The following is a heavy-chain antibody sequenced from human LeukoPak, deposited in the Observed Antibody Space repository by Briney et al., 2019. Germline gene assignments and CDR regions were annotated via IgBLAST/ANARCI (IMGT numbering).Heavy chain of an antibody. CDR3: ARDLGHSSDDY. CDR2: IGPSGGP. CDR1: GYSISSGYY. D-gene: IGHD5-18*01. V-gene: IGHV4-38-2*02. J-gene: IGHJ4*02. Sequence: PSETLSLTCVVSGYSISSGYYWGWIRQPPGKGLEWIGRIGPSGGPYYNPSLKSRVTISMDTSKNQFSLKLSSVTAADTAMYYCARDLGHSSDDYWGPGTQVTVSS.